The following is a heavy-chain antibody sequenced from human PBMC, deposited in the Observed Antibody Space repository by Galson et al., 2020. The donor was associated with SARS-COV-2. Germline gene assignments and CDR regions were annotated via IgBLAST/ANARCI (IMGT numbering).Heavy chain of an antibody. V-gene: IGHV3-30-3*01. CDR1: GFTFSSYA. D-gene: IGHD3-16*02. J-gene: IGHJ4*02. CDR2: ISYDGSNK. CDR3: ARDSYDYVWGSYRYGY. Sequence: TGGSLRLSCAASGFTFSSYAMHWVRQAPGKGLEWVAVISYDGSNKYYADSVKGRFTISRDNSKNTLYLQMNSLRAEDTAVYYCARDSYDYVWGSYRYGYWGQGTLVTVSS.